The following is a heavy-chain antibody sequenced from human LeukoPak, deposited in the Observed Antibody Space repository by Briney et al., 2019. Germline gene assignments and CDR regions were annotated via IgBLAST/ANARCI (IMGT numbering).Heavy chain of an antibody. V-gene: IGHV4-59*01. D-gene: IGHD5-18*01. Sequence: SETLSLTSTVSGGSISSYYWSWIRQPPGKGLEWIGYISYSGSTNYNPSLKSRVTISLDMSKNQFSLKLNSVTAADTAVYYCARGGYSYGSFRLYFDYWGQGTLVTVSS. CDR3: ARGGYSYGSFRLYFDY. CDR1: GGSISSYY. CDR2: ISYSGST. J-gene: IGHJ4*02.